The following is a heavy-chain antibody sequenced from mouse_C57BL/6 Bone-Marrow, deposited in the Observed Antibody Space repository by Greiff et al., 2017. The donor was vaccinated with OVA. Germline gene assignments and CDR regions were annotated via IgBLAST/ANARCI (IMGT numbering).Heavy chain of an antibody. CDR2: IDPENGDT. J-gene: IGHJ2*01. CDR1: GFNINDDY. V-gene: IGHV14-4*01. CDR3: TTTTGVATVDY. D-gene: IGHD1-1*01. Sequence: VQLQQSGAELVRPGASVKLSCTASGFNINDDYMHWVKQRPEQGLEWIGWIDPENGDTEYASKFQGKATITADTSSNTAYLQLSRLTSEDTAVYYCTTTTGVATVDYWGQGTTLTVSS.